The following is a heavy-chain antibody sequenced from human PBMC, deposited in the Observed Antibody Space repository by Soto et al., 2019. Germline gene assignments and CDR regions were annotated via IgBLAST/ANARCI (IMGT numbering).Heavy chain of an antibody. J-gene: IGHJ4*02. V-gene: IGHV4-34*01. CDR1: GGSFSGYY. Sequence: PSETLSLTCAVYGGSFSGYYWSWIRQPPGKGLEWIGEINHSGSTNYNPSLKSRVTISVDTSTNQFSLKLSSVTAADTAVYYCARAPLYYYDSSGGIDYWGQGTLVTVSS. CDR3: ARAPLYYYDSSGGIDY. CDR2: INHSGST. D-gene: IGHD3-22*01.